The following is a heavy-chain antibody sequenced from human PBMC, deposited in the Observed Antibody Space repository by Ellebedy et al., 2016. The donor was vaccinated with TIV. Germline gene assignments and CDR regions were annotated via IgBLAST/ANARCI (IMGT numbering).Heavy chain of an antibody. Sequence: AASVQVSCKASGGTFSSYAISWVRQAPGQGLEWMGRIIPILGIANYAQKFQGRVTITADKSTSTAYMELSSLRSEDTAVYYCARAGGYDSDAFDIWGQGTMVTVSS. CDR2: IIPILGIA. CDR3: ARAGGYDSDAFDI. V-gene: IGHV1-69*04. J-gene: IGHJ3*02. D-gene: IGHD3-22*01. CDR1: GGTFSSYA.